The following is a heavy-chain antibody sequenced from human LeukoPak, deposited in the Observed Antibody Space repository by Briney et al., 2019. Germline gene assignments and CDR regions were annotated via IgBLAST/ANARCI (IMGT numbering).Heavy chain of an antibody. D-gene: IGHD3-22*01. Sequence: SGPTLVKPTQTLTQTCSFSGFSLSTSGVAVGWIRQPPGKALEWLALIYWDDDKDYSPSLKSRLTITKDTSKNQVVLTMTNMDPVDTATYFCVHSKPSVWAFEYHNSGYYYFDNWGQGSLVTVSS. CDR1: GFSLSTSGVA. CDR2: IYWDDDK. V-gene: IGHV2-5*02. CDR3: VHSKPSVWAFEYHNSGYYYFDN. J-gene: IGHJ4*02.